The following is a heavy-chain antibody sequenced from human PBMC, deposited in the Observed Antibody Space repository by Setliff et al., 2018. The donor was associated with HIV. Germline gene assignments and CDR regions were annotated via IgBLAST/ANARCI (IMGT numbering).Heavy chain of an antibody. J-gene: IGHJ4*02. CDR3: ARGPMITFGGVIDSHPY. V-gene: IGHV3-30*02. CDR2: IQYDGSDK. CDR1: GFTFSTYS. Sequence: GGSLRLSCAASGFTFSTYSLHWVRQAPGKGLEWVAFIQYDGSDKYYADSVRGRFTISRDNAKNSVYLQVDSLRAEDTAVYYCARGPMITFGGVIDSHPYWGQGTVVTVSS. D-gene: IGHD3-16*02.